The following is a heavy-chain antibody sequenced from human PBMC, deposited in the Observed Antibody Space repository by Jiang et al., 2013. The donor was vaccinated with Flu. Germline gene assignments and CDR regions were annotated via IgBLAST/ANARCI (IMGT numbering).Heavy chain of an antibody. V-gene: IGHV2-5*02. Sequence: LSTPGVSVGWIRQPPGKALEWLALIYWDNDKRYSPSLKSRLTITKETSKNQVVLTMTDMDPEDTGTYYCAHSPTVHNWFDPWGQGTLVTASS. CDR2: IYWDNDK. J-gene: IGHJ5*02. CDR3: AHSPTVHNWFDP. CDR1: LSTPGVS. D-gene: IGHD4-17*01.